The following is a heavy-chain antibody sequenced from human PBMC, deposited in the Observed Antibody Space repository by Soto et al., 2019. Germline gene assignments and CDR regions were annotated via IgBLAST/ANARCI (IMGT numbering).Heavy chain of an antibody. V-gene: IGHV4-34*01. CDR3: ARGPGYSSGWYSRGAFDI. CDR2: INHSGST. D-gene: IGHD6-19*01. CDR1: GGSFSGYY. J-gene: IGHJ3*02. Sequence: PSETLSLTCAVYGGSFSGYYWSWIRQPPGKGLEWIGEINHSGSTNYNPSLKSRVTISVDTSKNQFSLKLSSVTAEDTAVYYCARGPGYSSGWYSRGAFDIWGQGTMVTVSS.